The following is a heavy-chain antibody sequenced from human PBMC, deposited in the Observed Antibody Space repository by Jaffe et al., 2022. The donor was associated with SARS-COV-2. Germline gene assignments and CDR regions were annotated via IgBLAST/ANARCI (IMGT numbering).Heavy chain of an antibody. CDR3: ARTYYYFDY. V-gene: IGHV4-59*11. CDR2: IFHSGST. D-gene: IGHD2-21*01. CDR1: GGSISSHY. J-gene: IGHJ4*02. Sequence: QVQLQESGPGLVKPSETLSLTCTVSGGSISSHYWSWIRQPPGKGLEWIGNIFHSGSTNYNPSLKSRVTISVDTSKNQFSLKLSSVTAADTAMYYCARTYYYFDYWGQGTLVTVSS.